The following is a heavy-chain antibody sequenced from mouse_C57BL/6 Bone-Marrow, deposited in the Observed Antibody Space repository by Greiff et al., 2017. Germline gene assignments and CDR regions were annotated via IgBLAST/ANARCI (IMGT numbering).Heavy chain of an antibody. J-gene: IGHJ4*01. CDR1: GYTFTSYW. CDR3: TTGETRQLRLPLYYYAMDY. V-gene: IGHV1-74*01. D-gene: IGHD3-2*02. CDR2: IHPSDSDT. Sequence: VQLQQPGAELVKPGASVKVSCKASGYTFTSYWMHWVKQRPGQGLEWIGRIHPSDSDTNYNQKFKGKATLTVDKSSSTAYMQLSSLTSEDSAVYYCTTGETRQLRLPLYYYAMDYWGQGTSVTVSS.